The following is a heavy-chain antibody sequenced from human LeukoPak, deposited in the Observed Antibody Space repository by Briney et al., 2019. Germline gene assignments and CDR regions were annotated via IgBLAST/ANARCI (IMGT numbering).Heavy chain of an antibody. CDR3: ARHRGYCSSTSCLNWFDP. CDR1: GGSISSYY. D-gene: IGHD2-2*01. CDR2: IYYSGST. J-gene: IGHJ5*02. V-gene: IGHV4-59*08. Sequence: SETLSLTCTVSGGSISSYYWSWIRQPPGKGLEWIGYIYYSGSTNYNPSLKSRVTISVDTSKNQFSLKLSSVTAADTAVYYRARHRGYCSSTSCLNWFDPWGQGTLVTVSS.